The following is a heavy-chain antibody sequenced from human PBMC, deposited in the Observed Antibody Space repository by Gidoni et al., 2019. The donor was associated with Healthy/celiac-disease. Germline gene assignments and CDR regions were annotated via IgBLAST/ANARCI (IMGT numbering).Heavy chain of an antibody. CDR3: ARAFSGVVVTAIPPVAFDP. CDR2: ISSSSSYI. CDR1: GFPFSTYS. D-gene: IGHD2-21*02. J-gene: IGHJ5*02. V-gene: IGHV3-21*01. Sequence: EVQLVASGGGLVKPGGSLRLSCSASGFPFSTYSMNWVRQAPGKGLEWVSSISSSSSYIYYADSVKGRFTISRDNAKNSLYLQMNSLRAEDTAVYYCARAFSGVVVTAIPPVAFDPWGQGTLVTVSS.